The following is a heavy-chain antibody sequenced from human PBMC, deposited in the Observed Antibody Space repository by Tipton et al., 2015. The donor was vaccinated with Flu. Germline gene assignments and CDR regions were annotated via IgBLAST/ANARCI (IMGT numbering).Heavy chain of an antibody. CDR2: IYNSGST. D-gene: IGHD3-10*02. Sequence: TLSLTCAVSGASISSSSYFWAWIRQPPGKGLEGIVTIYNSGSTSYNPSLKSRVTISVDTSKSQFSLMLRSVTAADTAVYYCARLSYYDVDLKNFYFDYWGQGALVTVSS. V-gene: IGHV4-39*01. CDR3: ARLSYYDVDLKNFYFDY. CDR1: GASISSSSYF. J-gene: IGHJ4*02.